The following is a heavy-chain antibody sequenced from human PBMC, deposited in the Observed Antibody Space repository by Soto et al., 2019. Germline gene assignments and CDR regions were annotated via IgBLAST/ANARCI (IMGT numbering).Heavy chain of an antibody. CDR2: ISYDGNRI. CDR1: GFTFSSYS. Sequence: QVQLVESGGGVVQRGESLRLSCAASGFTFSSYSMNWVRQSPGKGLXXXAVISYDGNRIYYADSVKGRFTISRDNAKNTMFLQMSVLRPEDTAIYYCARGLVVTAKGWFDLWGQGTQVTVSS. D-gene: IGHD2-21*02. J-gene: IGHJ5*02. V-gene: IGHV3-30-3*02. CDR3: ARGLVVTAKGWFDL.